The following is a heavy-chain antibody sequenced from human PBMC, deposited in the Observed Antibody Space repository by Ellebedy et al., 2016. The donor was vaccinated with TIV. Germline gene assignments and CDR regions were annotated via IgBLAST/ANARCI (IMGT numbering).Heavy chain of an antibody. Sequence: GGSLRLSCAASGFSFKTYGMHWVRQAPGKGLEWVAIISYDGTNEYYADSVKGRFTISRDNSKNTLYLQVNSLRAEDTAVYYCAISASGHSGYFDYWGQGTLVTVSS. CDR1: GFSFKTYG. J-gene: IGHJ4*02. CDR3: AISASGHSGYFDY. V-gene: IGHV3-30*03. CDR2: ISYDGTNE. D-gene: IGHD1-26*01.